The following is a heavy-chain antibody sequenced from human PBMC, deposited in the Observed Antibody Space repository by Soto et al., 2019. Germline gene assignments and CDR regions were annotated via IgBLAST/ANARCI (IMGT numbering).Heavy chain of an antibody. D-gene: IGHD6-13*01. CDR1: GGSISSGDYY. CDR3: ARVLRIAALRPHWFGP. Sequence: SETLSLTCTVSGGSISSGDYYWSWIRQPPGKGLEWIGYIYYSGSTYYNPSLKSRVTISVDTSKNQFSLKLSSVTAADTAVYYCARVLRIAALRPHWFGPWGQGTLVTVS. J-gene: IGHJ5*02. V-gene: IGHV4-30-4*01. CDR2: IYYSGST.